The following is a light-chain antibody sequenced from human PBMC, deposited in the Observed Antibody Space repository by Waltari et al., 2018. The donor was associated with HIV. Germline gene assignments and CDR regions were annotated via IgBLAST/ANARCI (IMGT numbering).Light chain of an antibody. CDR2: VGTGGIVG. V-gene: IGLV9-49*01. J-gene: IGLJ2*01. CDR1: SGYSVYE. CDR3: GADHGSGSNFVLV. Sequence: QPVLTQPPSASASLGASVTLTCTLSSGYSVYEVEWYQQRQGKGPRFVMRVGTGGIVGSKGDGIPDRFSVWREGLNRFLTIKNVQEEDESDFHCGADHGSGSNFVLVFGGGTKLTVL.